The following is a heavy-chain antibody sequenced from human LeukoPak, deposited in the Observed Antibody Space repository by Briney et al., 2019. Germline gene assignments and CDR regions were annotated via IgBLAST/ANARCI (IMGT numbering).Heavy chain of an antibody. CDR2: ISSSSDTI. V-gene: IGHV3-48*04. D-gene: IGHD4-11*01. J-gene: IGHJ4*02. CDR1: GFTFSSYS. CDR3: ARETTPGIDY. Sequence: GGSLRLSCAASGFTFSSYSMNWVRQAPGKGLEWVLYISSSSDTIYYAGTLKGRFTISRDNTKNSPYLQMNSLRAEDTAVYYCARETTPGIDYWGQGTLISVSS.